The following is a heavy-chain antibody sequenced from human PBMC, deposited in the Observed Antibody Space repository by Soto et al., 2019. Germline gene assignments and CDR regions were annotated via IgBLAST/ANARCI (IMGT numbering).Heavy chain of an antibody. Sequence: SGPTLVNPTQTLTLTCTLSGFSLITSGVGVGWIRQPPGKALEWLALISWNDVKRYNPSLKTRLTVTKVRSRDQVVLTMTNMDPVDTATYYCAHRRDVDIIAFDIWGQGTMVTV. V-gene: IGHV2-5*01. D-gene: IGHD5-12*01. CDR3: AHRRDVDIIAFDI. CDR1: GFSLITSGVG. CDR2: ISWNDVK. J-gene: IGHJ3*02.